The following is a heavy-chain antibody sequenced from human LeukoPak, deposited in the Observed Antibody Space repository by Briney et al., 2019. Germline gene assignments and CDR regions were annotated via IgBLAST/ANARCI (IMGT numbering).Heavy chain of an antibody. CDR3: AREPRWLVLYDAFDI. D-gene: IGHD6-19*01. V-gene: IGHV3-21*01. J-gene: IGHJ3*02. CDR1: GFTFSSYS. CDR2: ISSSSSYI. Sequence: GGSLRLSCAASGFTFSSYSMNWVRQAPGKGLEWVSSISSSSSYIYYADSVKGRFTISRDNAKNSLYLQMNSLRAEDTAVYYCAREPRWLVLYDAFDIWGQGTMVTSLQ.